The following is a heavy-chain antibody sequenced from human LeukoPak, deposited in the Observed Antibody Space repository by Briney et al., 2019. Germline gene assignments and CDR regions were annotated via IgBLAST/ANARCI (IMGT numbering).Heavy chain of an antibody. CDR2: ISYDGSNK. D-gene: IGHD6-13*01. V-gene: IGHV3-30-3*01. CDR1: GFTFSSYA. Sequence: PGRSLRLSCAASGFTFSSYAMHWVRQAPGKGLEWVAVISYDGSNKYYADSVKGRFTISRDNSKNTLYLQMNSPRAEDTAVYYCARNLEDTAAGTAPFDYWGQGTLVTVSS. J-gene: IGHJ4*02. CDR3: ARNLEDTAAGTAPFDY.